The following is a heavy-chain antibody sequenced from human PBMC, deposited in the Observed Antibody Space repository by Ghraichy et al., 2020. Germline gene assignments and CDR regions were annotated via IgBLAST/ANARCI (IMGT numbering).Heavy chain of an antibody. Sequence: GGSLRLSCAASGFTFSRYSMNWVRQAPGKGLEWVSSISSSTSYIYYADSVKGRFTISRDNAKNSLFLQMNGLRAEDTAVYYCARGANSVDSWGQGTLVTVSS. D-gene: IGHD2-21*01. V-gene: IGHV3-21*01. CDR1: GFTFSRYS. J-gene: IGHJ4*02. CDR2: ISSSTSYI. CDR3: ARGANSVDS.